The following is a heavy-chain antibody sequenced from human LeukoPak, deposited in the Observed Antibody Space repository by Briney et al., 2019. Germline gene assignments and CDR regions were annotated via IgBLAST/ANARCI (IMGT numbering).Heavy chain of an antibody. V-gene: IGHV1-18*01. CDR3: ARGRVVVPAAMYRNWFDP. CDR1: GYTFTSYG. D-gene: IGHD2-2*01. J-gene: IGHJ5*02. Sequence: ASVKVSCTASGYTFTSYGISWVRQAPGQGLEWMGWISAYNGNTNYAQKLQGRVTMTTDTSTSTAYMELRSLRSDDTAVYYCARGRVVVPAAMYRNWFDPWGQGTLVTVSS. CDR2: ISAYNGNT.